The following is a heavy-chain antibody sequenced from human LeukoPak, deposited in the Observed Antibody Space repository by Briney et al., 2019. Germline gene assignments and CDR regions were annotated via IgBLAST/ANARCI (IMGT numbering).Heavy chain of an antibody. J-gene: IGHJ5*02. Sequence: GASVKVSCKASGYTFTSYCMHWVRQAPGQGLEWMGIINPSGGSTSYAQKFQGRVTMTRDTSTSTVYMELSSLRSEDTAVYYCARDRARITMVRGVILYNWFDPWGQGTLVTVSS. D-gene: IGHD3-10*01. CDR3: ARDRARITMVRGVILYNWFDP. CDR1: GYTFTSYC. CDR2: INPSGGST. V-gene: IGHV1-46*01.